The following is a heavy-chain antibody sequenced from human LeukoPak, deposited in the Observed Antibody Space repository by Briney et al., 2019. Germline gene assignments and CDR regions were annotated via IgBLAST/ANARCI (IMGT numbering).Heavy chain of an antibody. CDR3: ARAPYGERGGSDY. J-gene: IGHJ4*02. D-gene: IGHD4-17*01. Sequence: GAPRLLLSASGFTLRTYSINWVRQAPGKGGGGVSYISTTTSAIYYAESVKVRFTVSRDNAKSSLYLQMNSLRADDTAVYYCARAPYGERGGSDYWGQGTLVTVSS. CDR1: GFTLRTYS. CDR2: ISTTTSAI. V-gene: IGHV3-48*01.